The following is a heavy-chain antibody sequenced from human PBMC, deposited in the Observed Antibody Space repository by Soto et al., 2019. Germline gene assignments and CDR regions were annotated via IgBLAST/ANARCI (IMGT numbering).Heavy chain of an antibody. CDR2: ISKDGDIK. J-gene: IGHJ4*02. CDR1: GFTFNTYG. D-gene: IGHD1-7*01. Sequence: QVQLVESGGGVVQPGESLRLSCAASGFTFNTYGMHWVRQAPGKGLEWVAVISKDGDIKFYADSMKGRFTISRDNSKNTLYLQVNSQRPEDTAVYYCTNWNYPQSDWGQGTRVTVSS. V-gene: IGHV3-30*18. CDR3: TNWNYPQSD.